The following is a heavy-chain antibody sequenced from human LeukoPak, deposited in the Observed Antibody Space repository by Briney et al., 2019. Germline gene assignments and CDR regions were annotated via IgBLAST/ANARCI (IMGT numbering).Heavy chain of an antibody. CDR2: IYPGDSDT. D-gene: IGHD6-19*01. V-gene: IGHV5-51*01. CDR1: GYSFTSYW. J-gene: IGHJ4*02. CDR3: ARQRNTFSSGWSDPDY. Sequence: GESLKISCKGSGYSFTSYWIGWVRQMPGKGLEWMGIIYPGDSDTRYSPSFQGQVTISADKSISTAYLQWSSLKASDTAMYYRARQRNTFSSGWSDPDYWGQGTLVTVSS.